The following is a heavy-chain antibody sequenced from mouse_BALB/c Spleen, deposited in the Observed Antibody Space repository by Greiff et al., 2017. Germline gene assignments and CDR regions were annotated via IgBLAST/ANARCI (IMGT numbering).Heavy chain of an antibody. J-gene: IGHJ1*01. CDR1: GFSFSSFG. Sequence: EVMLVESGGGLVQPGGSRKLSCAASGFSFSSFGMHWVRQAPEKGLEWVAYISSGSSTIYYADTVKGRFTISRDNPKNTLFLQMTSLRSEDTAMYYCARDYRYDGYFDVWGAGTTVTVSS. D-gene: IGHD2-14*01. V-gene: IGHV5-17*02. CDR2: ISSGSSTI. CDR3: ARDYRYDGYFDV.